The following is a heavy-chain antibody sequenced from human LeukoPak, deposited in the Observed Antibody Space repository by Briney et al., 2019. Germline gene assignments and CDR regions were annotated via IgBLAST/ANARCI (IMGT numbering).Heavy chain of an antibody. D-gene: IGHD4-17*01. J-gene: IGHJ6*03. CDR3: ARAPYYGDYPNPYYYYMDV. Sequence: PSETLSLTCTVSGGSISSYYWGWIRQPAGKGLEWIGRIYTSGSTNYNPSLKSRVIMSVDTSKNQFSLKLSSVTAADTAVYYCARAPYYGDYPNPYYYYMDVWGKGTTVTVSS. CDR1: GGSISSYY. CDR2: IYTSGST. V-gene: IGHV4-4*07.